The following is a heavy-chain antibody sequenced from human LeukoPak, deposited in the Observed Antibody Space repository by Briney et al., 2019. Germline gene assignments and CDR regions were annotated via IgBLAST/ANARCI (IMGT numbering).Heavy chain of an antibody. V-gene: IGHV4-38-2*02. CDR2: IRHSGTT. J-gene: IGHJ4*02. Sequence: SETLSLTCTVSGYSITTAYYWGWIRQSPGNGLEWIGTIRHSGTTYYNPSLKSRVTISLDTSKNQFSLKLSSVTAADTAVYYCARGFIAVAGEPFDYWGQGTLVTVSS. D-gene: IGHD6-19*01. CDR3: ARGFIAVAGEPFDY. CDR1: GYSITTAYY.